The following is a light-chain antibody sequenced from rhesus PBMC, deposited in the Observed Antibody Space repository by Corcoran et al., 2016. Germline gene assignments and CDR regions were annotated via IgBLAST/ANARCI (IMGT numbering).Light chain of an antibody. J-gene: IGKJ2*01. V-gene: IGKV1-22*01. CDR3: LRSSSCPYR. CDR2: KAA. Sequence: DIQMTQSPSPLSASVGDTVTITCRASQSISSWLDWYQQKPGKAPKLLIYKAASLQSGVPSRFSGSGSGTDFTLPICGLPPESFASYFFLRSSSCPYRFGQGAKVEIK. CDR1: QSISSW.